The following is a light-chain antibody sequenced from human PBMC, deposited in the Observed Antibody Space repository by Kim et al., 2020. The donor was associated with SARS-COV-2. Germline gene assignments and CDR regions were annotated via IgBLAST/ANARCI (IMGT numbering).Light chain of an antibody. Sequence: DIQMTQSPSSLSASVGDRVTITCRTSQSISSYLNWYHQKPGRAPKLLIYAASTLQGGVPSRFSGSGSETDFTLTISSLQPEDFATYFCQQSYSNPFTFGPGTKVDIK. CDR1: QSISSY. V-gene: IGKV1-39*01. J-gene: IGKJ3*01. CDR2: AAS. CDR3: QQSYSNPFT.